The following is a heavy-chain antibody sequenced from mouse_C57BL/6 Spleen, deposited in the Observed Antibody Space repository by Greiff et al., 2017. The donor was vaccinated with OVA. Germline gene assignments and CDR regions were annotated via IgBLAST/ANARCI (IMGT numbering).Heavy chain of an antibody. CDR2: LNPGSGGT. Sequence: QVQLQQSGAELVRPGTSVKVSCKASGYAFTNYLIEWVKQRPGQGLEWLGVLNPGSGGTNYTEKFKGKATLTADKSSSTAYMQISSLTSEDAAVYFCARWELGRYFDYWGQGTTLTVSS. D-gene: IGHD2-1*01. J-gene: IGHJ2*01. CDR3: ARWELGRYFDY. V-gene: IGHV1-54*01. CDR1: GYAFTNYL.